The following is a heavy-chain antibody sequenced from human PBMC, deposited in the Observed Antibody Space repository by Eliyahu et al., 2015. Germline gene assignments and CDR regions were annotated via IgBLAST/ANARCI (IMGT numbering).Heavy chain of an antibody. Sequence: QVQLQESGPGLVKPSETLSLTCTXSGGSISSYYWXWIRQPPGKGLEWIGYIYYRGSTNYNPSLKSRVTISVDTSKNQFSLKLSSVTAADTAVYYCARTPSRGGFDYWGQGILVAVSS. CDR1: GGSISSYY. V-gene: IGHV4-59*01. CDR2: IYYRGST. D-gene: IGHD6-13*01. J-gene: IGHJ4*02. CDR3: ARTPSRGGFDY.